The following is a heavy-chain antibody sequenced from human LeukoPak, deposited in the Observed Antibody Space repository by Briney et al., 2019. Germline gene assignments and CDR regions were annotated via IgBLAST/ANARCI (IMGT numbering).Heavy chain of an antibody. CDR3: ARGDIVATGLFDY. J-gene: IGHJ4*02. Sequence: GGSLRLSCAASGFTFSSYGMHWVRQAPGKGLEWVAFIRYDGSNKYYADSVKGRFTISRDNSKNTLYLQMNSLGAEDTAVYYCARGDIVATGLFDYWGQGTLVTVSS. CDR2: IRYDGSNK. V-gene: IGHV3-30*02. D-gene: IGHD5-12*01. CDR1: GFTFSSYG.